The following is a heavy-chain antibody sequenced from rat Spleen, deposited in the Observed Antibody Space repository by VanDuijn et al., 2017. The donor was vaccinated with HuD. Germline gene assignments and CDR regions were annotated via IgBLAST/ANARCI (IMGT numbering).Heavy chain of an antibody. Sequence: EVQLVETGGGLVQPGRSLKLSCVASGFTFNNYWMAWIRQAPGKGLEWVASITNAAGKVYYPDSVKGRFTISRDNAKSTLYLQMDSLRSEDTATYYCTTTWNFDYWGQGVMVTVSS. CDR3: TTTWNFDY. V-gene: IGHV5-31*01. CDR1: GFTFNNYW. J-gene: IGHJ2*01. CDR2: ITNAAGKV. D-gene: IGHD1-10*01.